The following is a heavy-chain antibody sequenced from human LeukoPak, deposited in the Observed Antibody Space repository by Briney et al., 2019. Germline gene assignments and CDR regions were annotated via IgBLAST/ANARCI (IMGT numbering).Heavy chain of an antibody. V-gene: IGHV1-2*02. CDR2: INPNSGGT. J-gene: IGHJ4*02. D-gene: IGHD5-12*01. CDR1: GYTFTGYY. CDR3: ARDRDGSGWWLPFDY. Sequence: GASVKVSCKASGYTFTGYYMHWVRQAPGQGLEWMGWINPNSGGTNYVQKFQGRVTMTRDTSISTAYMQLSRLRSDDTAVYYCARDRDGSGWWLPFDYWGQGTLVTVSS.